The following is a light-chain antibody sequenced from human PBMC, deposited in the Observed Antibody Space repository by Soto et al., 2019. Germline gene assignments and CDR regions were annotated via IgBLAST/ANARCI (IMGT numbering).Light chain of an antibody. CDR2: SDD. CDR1: SSSIESNH. CDR3: STWDDSQVI. Sequence: QSVLTQPPSASGTPGQRVTISCSGSSSSIESNHVYWYQHLPGTAPKLLIYSDDQRPSGVPDRFSGSKSGTSASQAISGLRSEDEGDYYCSTWDDSQVIFGGGTKLTVL. V-gene: IGLV1-47*02. J-gene: IGLJ2*01.